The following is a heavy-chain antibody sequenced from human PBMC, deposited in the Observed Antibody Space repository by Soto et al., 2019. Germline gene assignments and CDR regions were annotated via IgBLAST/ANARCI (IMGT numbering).Heavy chain of an antibody. CDR3: ARDPAIYSGKFDYGLDV. CDR2: IGTSGKTI. V-gene: IGHV3-48*03. D-gene: IGHD4-4*01. Sequence: EVQLVESGGGLVQAGGSLRLFCAVSGFTFSSYEMNWVRQAPGKGLEWVSYIGTSGKTIYYADSVRGRFTISRDNAKNSLDRQMNSLRAEDTAVYFCARDPAIYSGKFDYGLDVWGRGTTVTVSS. CDR1: GFTFSSYE. J-gene: IGHJ6*02.